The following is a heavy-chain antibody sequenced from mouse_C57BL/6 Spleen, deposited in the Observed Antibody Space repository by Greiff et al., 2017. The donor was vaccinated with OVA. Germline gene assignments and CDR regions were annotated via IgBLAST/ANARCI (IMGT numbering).Heavy chain of an antibody. CDR2: IYPGDGDT. V-gene: IGHV1-82*01. Sequence: VKLQESGPELVKPGASVKISCKASGYAFSSSWMNWVKQRPGKGLEWIGRIYPGDGDTNYNGKFKGKATLTADKSSSTAYMQLSSLTSEDSAVYFCAREGYYGPAWFAYWGQGTLVTVSA. CDR1: GYAFSSSW. CDR3: AREGYYGPAWFAY. J-gene: IGHJ3*01. D-gene: IGHD1-1*02.